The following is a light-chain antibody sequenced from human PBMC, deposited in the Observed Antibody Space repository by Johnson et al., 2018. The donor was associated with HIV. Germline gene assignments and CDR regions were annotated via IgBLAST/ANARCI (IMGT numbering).Light chain of an antibody. CDR1: SSNIGNNY. CDR3: GTWDSSLSAEV. J-gene: IGLJ1*01. Sequence: QSVLTQPPSVSAAAGQKVTISCSGSSSNIGNNYVSWYQQLPGTAPKLLIYDNNKRPSGIPDRFSGSKSGPSATLGITGLQTGDEADYYCGTWDSSLSAEVFGTGTKVTVL. CDR2: DNN. V-gene: IGLV1-51*01.